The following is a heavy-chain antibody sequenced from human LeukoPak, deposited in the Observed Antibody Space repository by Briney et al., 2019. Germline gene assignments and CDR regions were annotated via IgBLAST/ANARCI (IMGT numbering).Heavy chain of an antibody. CDR2: VSAYDGSI. V-gene: IGHV1-18*01. CDR3: ARGGRDGMAV. CDR1: GYSFTSYG. Sequence: ASVKVSCKASGYSFTSYGFTWVRRAPGQGLEWMGWVSAYDGSINYAQKTRGRVTMTTDASKNTFYMELRSLRFDDTAVYYCARGGRDGMAVSGQGTTVTVSS. J-gene: IGHJ6*02. D-gene: IGHD3-10*01.